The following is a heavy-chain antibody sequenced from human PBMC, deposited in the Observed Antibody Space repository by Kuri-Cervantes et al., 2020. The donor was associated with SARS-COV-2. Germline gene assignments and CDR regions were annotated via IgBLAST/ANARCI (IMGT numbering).Heavy chain of an antibody. V-gene: IGHV4-39*07. CDR3: ARDRGSSSPLDY. J-gene: IGHJ4*02. Sequence: SETLSLTCTVSGGSIGSSSYYWGWIRQPPGKGLEWIGNIFYSGNTYYNPSLKSRVTISEDTSKRQLSLELSSVTAADTAVYYCARDRGSSSPLDYWGQGTLVTVSS. D-gene: IGHD6-13*01. CDR1: GGSIGSSSYY. CDR2: IFYSGNT.